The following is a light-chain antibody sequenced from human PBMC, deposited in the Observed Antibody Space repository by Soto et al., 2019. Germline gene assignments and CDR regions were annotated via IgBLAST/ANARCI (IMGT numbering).Light chain of an antibody. Sequence: DIGLTHSLGRLSQSPAEEATLSCRASQSVSSKLAWYQQKPGQAPRLLIYDASSRASGIPARFSGSGSGTDFTLTISSLEPDDFALYYCQQHHSYSRTFGQGTKVDIK. CDR2: DAS. CDR3: QQHHSYSRT. CDR1: QSVSSK. V-gene: IGKV3-11*01. J-gene: IGKJ1*01.